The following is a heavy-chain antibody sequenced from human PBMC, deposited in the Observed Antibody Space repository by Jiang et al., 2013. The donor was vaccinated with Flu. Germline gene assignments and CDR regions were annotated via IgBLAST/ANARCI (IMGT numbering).Heavy chain of an antibody. J-gene: IGHJ5*02. D-gene: IGHD1-26*01. Sequence: KPGASVKVSCKASGYTFTGYYMHWVRQAPGQGLEWMGWINPNSGGTNYAQKFQGRVTMTRDTSISTAYMELSRLRSDDTAVYYCARGWRTQVSPIVGARGGWFDPWGQGTLVTVSS. V-gene: IGHV1-2*02. CDR3: ARGWRTQVSPIVGARGGWFDP. CDR1: GYTFTGYY. CDR2: INPNSGGT.